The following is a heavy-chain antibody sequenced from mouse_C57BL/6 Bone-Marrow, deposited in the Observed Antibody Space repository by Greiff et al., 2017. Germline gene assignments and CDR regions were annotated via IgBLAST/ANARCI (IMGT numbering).Heavy chain of an antibody. Sequence: QVQLQQSGAELVRPGASVKLSCKASGYTFTDYYINWVKQRPGQGLEWIARIYPGSGNTYYNEKFKGKATLTAEKSSSTAYMQLSSLTSEDSAVYFCARWAGGYAMDYWGQGTSVTVSS. V-gene: IGHV1-76*01. D-gene: IGHD1-1*02. J-gene: IGHJ4*01. CDR1: GYTFTDYY. CDR2: IYPGSGNT. CDR3: ARWAGGYAMDY.